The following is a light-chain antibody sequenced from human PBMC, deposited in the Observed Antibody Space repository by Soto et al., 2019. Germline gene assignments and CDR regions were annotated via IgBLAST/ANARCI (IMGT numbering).Light chain of an antibody. CDR1: QSISSY. CDR3: QQSSSTPQT. V-gene: IGKV1-39*01. J-gene: IGKJ4*01. Sequence: DIQMTQSPSSLSASVGDRVTITCRASQSISSYLSWYQQKPGEAPKLLINVASTLQSGVPSRFSGSGSGTDFTLAISSLQPEDFATYYCQQSSSTPQTFGGGTKVNSK. CDR2: VAS.